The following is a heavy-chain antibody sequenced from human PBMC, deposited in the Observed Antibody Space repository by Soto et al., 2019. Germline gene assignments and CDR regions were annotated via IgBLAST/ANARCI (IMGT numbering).Heavy chain of an antibody. Sequence: NPSETLSLTCAVYGGSFSGSYWSWIRQPPGKGLEWIGEINHSGSTNYNPSLKSRVTISVDTSKNQFSLKLSSVTAADTAVYYCARVHILTTKTDYWGQGTLVTVSS. CDR3: ARVHILTTKTDY. CDR1: GGSFSGSY. V-gene: IGHV4-34*01. CDR2: INHSGST. J-gene: IGHJ4*02. D-gene: IGHD3-9*01.